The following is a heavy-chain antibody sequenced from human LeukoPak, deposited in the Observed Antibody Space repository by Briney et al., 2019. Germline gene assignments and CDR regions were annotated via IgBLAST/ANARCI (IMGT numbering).Heavy chain of an antibody. CDR3: AKDFSSGYYITTFDY. CDR2: ISGSAGST. Sequence: GGSLRLSCAASGFTFSTYAMIWVRQAPGKGLEWFSTISGSAGSTYYADSVKGRFTISRDNSKNTLYLQMNSLRAEDTAVYSCAKDFSSGYYITTFDYWGQGTLVTVSS. J-gene: IGHJ4*02. CDR1: GFTFSTYA. D-gene: IGHD3-22*01. V-gene: IGHV3-23*01.